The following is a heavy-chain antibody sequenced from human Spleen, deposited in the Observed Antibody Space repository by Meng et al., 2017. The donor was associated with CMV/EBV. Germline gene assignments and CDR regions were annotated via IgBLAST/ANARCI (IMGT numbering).Heavy chain of an antibody. CDR3: ARDYYYDSSGYYY. J-gene: IGHJ4*02. Sequence: KAYGYTFTGYYMHWVRQAPGQGLEWMGWINPNSGGTNYAQKFQDRVTMTRDTSISTAYMELSRLRSDDTAVYYCARDYYYDSSGYYYWGQGTLVTVSS. V-gene: IGHV1-2*02. D-gene: IGHD3-22*01. CDR2: INPNSGGT. CDR1: GYTFTGYY.